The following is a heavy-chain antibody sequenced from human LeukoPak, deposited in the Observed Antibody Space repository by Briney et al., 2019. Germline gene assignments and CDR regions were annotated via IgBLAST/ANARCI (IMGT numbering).Heavy chain of an antibody. J-gene: IGHJ4*02. V-gene: IGHV3-11*01. Sequence: GGSLRLSCAASGFTFSDYYMTWIRQAPGMGLEWVSYISTGNIIYYADSVKGRFTISRDNAKNSLYLQMSSLRAEDTAVYYCARDRTTYSSSSFDYWGQGTLVTVSS. CDR1: GFTFSDYY. CDR3: ARDRTTYSSSSFDY. CDR2: ISTGNII. D-gene: IGHD6-6*01.